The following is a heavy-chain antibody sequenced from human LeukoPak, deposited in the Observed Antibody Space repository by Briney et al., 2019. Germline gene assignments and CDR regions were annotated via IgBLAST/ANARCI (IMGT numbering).Heavy chain of an antibody. CDR2: IFKDERT. Sequence: SESLSLTCTVSGESITNSYWTWIRQPPGKGLEWIGYIFKDERTNYNPSLKSRVTLSIDKSKNQVSLNLSSVTAADTAVYYCARDFCYYGSGSYCDFDFWGQGTLVTVFS. V-gene: IGHV4-59*01. CDR3: ARDFCYYGSGSYCDFDF. CDR1: GESITNSY. J-gene: IGHJ4*02. D-gene: IGHD3-10*01.